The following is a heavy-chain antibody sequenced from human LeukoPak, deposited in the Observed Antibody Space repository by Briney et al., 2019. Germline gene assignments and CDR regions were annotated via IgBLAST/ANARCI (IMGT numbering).Heavy chain of an antibody. V-gene: IGHV4-39*07. J-gene: IGHJ4*02. CDR1: GGSISSSSYY. Sequence: SETLSLTYTVSGGSISSSSYYWGWIRQPPGKGLEWIGSIYYSGSTYYNPSLKSRVTISVDTSKNQFSLKLSSVTAADTAAYYCAIEWGSDDYWGQGTLVTVSS. CDR3: AIEWGSDDY. D-gene: IGHD7-27*01. CDR2: IYYSGST.